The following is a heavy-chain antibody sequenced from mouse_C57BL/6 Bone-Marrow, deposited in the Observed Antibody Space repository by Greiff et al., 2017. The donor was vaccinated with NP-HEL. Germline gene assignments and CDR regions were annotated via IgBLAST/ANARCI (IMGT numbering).Heavy chain of an antibody. J-gene: IGHJ2*01. Sequence: QVQLKQPGAELVKPGASVKMSCKASGYTFTSYWITWVKQRPGQGLEWIGDIYPGSGSTNYNEKFKSKATLTVDTSSSTAYMQLSSLTSEDSAVYYCARSDYGSSYENYFDYWGQGTTLTVSS. CDR2: IYPGSGST. D-gene: IGHD1-1*01. CDR3: ARSDYGSSYENYFDY. V-gene: IGHV1-55*01. CDR1: GYTFTSYW.